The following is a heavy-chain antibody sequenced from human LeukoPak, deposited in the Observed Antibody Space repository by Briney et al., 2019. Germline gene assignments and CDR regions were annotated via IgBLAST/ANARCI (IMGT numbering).Heavy chain of an antibody. V-gene: IGHV1-2*04. J-gene: IGHJ4*02. CDR1: GYTFTGYY. Sequence: GASVKVSCKASGYTFTGYYMHWVRQAPGQGLEWMGWINPNSGGTNYAQKFQGWVTMTRDTSISTAYMELSRPRSDDTAVYYCAREDHYYDSSGYYVDWGQGTLVTVSS. CDR3: AREDHYYDSSGYYVD. CDR2: INPNSGGT. D-gene: IGHD3-22*01.